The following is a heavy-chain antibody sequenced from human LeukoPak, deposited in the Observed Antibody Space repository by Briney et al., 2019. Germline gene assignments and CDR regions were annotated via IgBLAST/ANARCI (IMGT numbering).Heavy chain of an antibody. J-gene: IGHJ4*02. CDR2: IGGSGDKT. CDR3: VRRGDASSGWGDHDF. Sequence: PGGSLRLSCAASGFTFISYAMSWVRQAPGKGLEWVSTIGGSGDKTFYADSVKGRFTISRDNSKNMVHLQMNSLTGEDTALYYCVRRGDASSGWGDHDFWGQGALVTVSS. D-gene: IGHD6-19*01. V-gene: IGHV3-23*01. CDR1: GFTFISYA.